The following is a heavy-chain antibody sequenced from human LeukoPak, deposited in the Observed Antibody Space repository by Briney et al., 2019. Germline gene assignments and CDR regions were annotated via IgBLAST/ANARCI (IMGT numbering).Heavy chain of an antibody. CDR1: GFSLSTSGVG. Sequence: SGPTLVNPTQTLTLTCTFSGFSLSTSGVGVGWIRQPPGKALEWLALIYWNDDKRYSPSLKSRLTITKDTSKNQVVLTMTNMDPVDTATYYCAHSSRPSTVTTQVQQNWFDPWGQGTLVTVSS. J-gene: IGHJ5*02. CDR2: IYWNDDK. V-gene: IGHV2-5*01. CDR3: AHSSRPSTVTTQVQQNWFDP. D-gene: IGHD4-17*01.